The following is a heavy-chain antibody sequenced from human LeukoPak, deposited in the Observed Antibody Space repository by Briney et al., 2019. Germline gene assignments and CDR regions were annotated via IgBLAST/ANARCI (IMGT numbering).Heavy chain of an antibody. CDR1: GYSFTSYW. D-gene: IGHD3-9*01. Sequence: ASVKVSCKASGYSFTSYWISWVRQMPGKGLEWMGRIDPSDSYTNYSPSFQGHVTISADKSISTAYLQWSSLKASDTAMYYCASGAHYDILTGYYADWFDPWGQGTLVTVSS. CDR3: ASGAHYDILTGYYADWFDP. J-gene: IGHJ5*02. V-gene: IGHV5-10-1*01. CDR2: IDPSDSYT.